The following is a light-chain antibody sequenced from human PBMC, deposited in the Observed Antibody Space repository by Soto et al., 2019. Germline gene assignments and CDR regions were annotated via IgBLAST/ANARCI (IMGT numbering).Light chain of an antibody. V-gene: IGLV2-14*03. J-gene: IGLJ1*01. CDR2: DVS. CDR1: SSDVGAYNY. CDR3: SSYTTSRTQV. Sequence: QSVLTQPASVSGSPGQSITISCTGTSSDVGAYNYVSWYQHHPGKAPKRMIYDVSFLPSGVSDRFSGSKSGNTASLTISGLQAEDEADYYCSSYTTSRTQVFGTGTKVTVL.